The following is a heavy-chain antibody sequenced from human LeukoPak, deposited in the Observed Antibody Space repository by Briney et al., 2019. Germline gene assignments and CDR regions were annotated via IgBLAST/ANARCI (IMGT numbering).Heavy chain of an antibody. CDR1: GFSFGNYA. V-gene: IGHV3-23*01. D-gene: IGHD3-10*01. CDR3: VKDPRDTYGSNWFVS. J-gene: IGHJ5*01. Sequence: GGSLRLSCVASGFSFGNYAMSWVRQAPGKGLQWVSQISGTGGATWYAGFARDRFTISRDNSKKTLYLQMSGLRVEDTAMYYCVKDPRDTYGSNWFVSWGQGTLLIVSS. CDR2: ISGTGGAT.